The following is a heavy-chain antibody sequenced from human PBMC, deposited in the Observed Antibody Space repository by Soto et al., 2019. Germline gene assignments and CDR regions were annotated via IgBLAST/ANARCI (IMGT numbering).Heavy chain of an antibody. Sequence: SETLSLNCAVSGYSISSGYYWGWIRQPPGKGLEWIGSIYHSGSTYYNPSLKSRVTISVDTSKNQFSLKLSSVTAADTAVYYCARDLPDYGDAFDIWGQGTMVTVS. V-gene: IGHV4-38-2*02. CDR3: ARDLPDYGDAFDI. CDR1: GYSISSGYY. D-gene: IGHD4-17*01. CDR2: IYHSGST. J-gene: IGHJ3*02.